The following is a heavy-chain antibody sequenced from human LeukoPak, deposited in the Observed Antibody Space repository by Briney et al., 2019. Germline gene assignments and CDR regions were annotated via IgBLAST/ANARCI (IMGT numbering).Heavy chain of an antibody. CDR2: INHSGST. J-gene: IGHJ4*02. D-gene: IGHD3-3*01. V-gene: IGHV4-39*07. CDR3: ARGKRVGRDFWSGYSTYFDY. Sequence: SETLSLTCSVSGVSISSGSNYWSWIRQPPGKGLEWIGEINHSGSTNYNPSLKSRVTISVDTSKNQFSLKLSSVTAADTAVYYCARGKRVGRDFWSGYSTYFDYWGQGTLVTVSS. CDR1: GVSISSGSNY.